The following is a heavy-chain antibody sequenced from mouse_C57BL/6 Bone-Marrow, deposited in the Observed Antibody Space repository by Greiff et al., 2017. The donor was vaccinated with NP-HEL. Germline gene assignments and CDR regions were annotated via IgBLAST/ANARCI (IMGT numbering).Heavy chain of an antibody. Sequence: VQLKQSGAELVRPGASVKLSCTASGFNIKDDYMHWVKQRPEQGLEWIGWIDPENGDTEYASKFQGKATITADTSSNTAYLQLSSLTSEDTAVYYCTTEGVYYGTRAWFAYWGQGTLVTVSA. CDR1: GFNIKDDY. CDR2: IDPENGDT. CDR3: TTEGVYYGTRAWFAY. J-gene: IGHJ3*01. V-gene: IGHV14-4*01. D-gene: IGHD2-1*01.